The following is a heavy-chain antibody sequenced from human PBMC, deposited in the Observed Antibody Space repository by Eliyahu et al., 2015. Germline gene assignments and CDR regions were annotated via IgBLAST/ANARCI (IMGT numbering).Heavy chain of an antibody. CDR3: ARADSGSELLD. J-gene: IGHJ4*02. CDR2: LNPESGAT. Sequence: QVHLVQSAAEVKKPGASVKVSCKASGYTFTGYYMHWIRQAPGQGLEWMGRLNPESGATSYAQKFLGRVTMTRDTSITTAYMDLSSLRSDDTAVYYCARADSGSELLDWGQGTLVTVSS. V-gene: IGHV1-2*06. CDR1: GYTFTGYY. D-gene: IGHD6-19*01.